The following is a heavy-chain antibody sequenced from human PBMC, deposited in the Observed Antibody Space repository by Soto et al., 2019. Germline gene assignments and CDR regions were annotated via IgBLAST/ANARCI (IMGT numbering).Heavy chain of an antibody. Sequence: PGGSLRLSCAASGFTFSSYGMHWVRQAPGKGLEWVAVIWYDGSNKYYADSVKGRFTISRDNSKNTLYLQMNSLRAEDTAVYYCARDHHPGNSSHYYYGMDVWGQGTTVTVSS. CDR3: ARDHHPGNSSHYYYGMDV. CDR2: IWYDGSNK. V-gene: IGHV3-33*01. CDR1: GFTFSSYG. J-gene: IGHJ6*02. D-gene: IGHD6-19*01.